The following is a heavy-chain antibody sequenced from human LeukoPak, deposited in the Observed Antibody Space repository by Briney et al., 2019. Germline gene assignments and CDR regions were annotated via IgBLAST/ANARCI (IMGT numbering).Heavy chain of an antibody. Sequence: SETLSLTCTVSGGSISSGSYYWSWIRQPAGKGLEWIGRIYTSGSTNYNPSLKTRVTISVDTSKHQFSLKLSAVTAADTAVYYCARDFRYYYDSSGYFDWFDPWGQGTLVTVSS. CDR3: ARDFRYYYDSSGYFDWFDP. J-gene: IGHJ5*02. CDR2: IYTSGST. D-gene: IGHD3-22*01. CDR1: GGSISSGSYY. V-gene: IGHV4-61*02.